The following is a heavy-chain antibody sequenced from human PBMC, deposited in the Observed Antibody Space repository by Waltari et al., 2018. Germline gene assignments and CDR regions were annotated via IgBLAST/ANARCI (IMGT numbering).Heavy chain of an antibody. J-gene: IGHJ4*02. CDR2: INPNSGDT. D-gene: IGHD3-3*01. CDR1: GYTFTDSF. Sequence: QVQLVQSGAEVKKSGASVKVSCKASGYTFTDSFIHWVRQAPGQGLEGMGRINPNSGDTSYAQRFQGRVTMTGDTSITTAYMELTGLRSDDTAIYYCARSGGGTTTFGVAEWGQGSLVTVSS. CDR3: ARSGGGTTTFGVAE. V-gene: IGHV1-2*06.